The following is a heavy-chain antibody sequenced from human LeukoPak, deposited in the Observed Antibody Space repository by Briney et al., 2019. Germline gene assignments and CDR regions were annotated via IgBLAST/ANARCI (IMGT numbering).Heavy chain of an antibody. D-gene: IGHD2-15*01. CDR3: AKDISLTGYYAMDV. Sequence: GGSLRLSCAASGFAFDDYAMHWVRQAPGKGLEWVSVISGDGGSTYYADSVKGRFTISRDNSKNSLYLQMNSLRTEDTALYYCAKDISLTGYYAMDVWGQGTTVTVSS. V-gene: IGHV3-43*02. CDR1: GFAFDDYA. CDR2: ISGDGGST. J-gene: IGHJ6*02.